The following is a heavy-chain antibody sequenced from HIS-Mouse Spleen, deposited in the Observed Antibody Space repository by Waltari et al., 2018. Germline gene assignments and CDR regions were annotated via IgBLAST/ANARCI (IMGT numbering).Heavy chain of an antibody. J-gene: IGHJ2*01. D-gene: IGHD6-13*01. CDR2: IYSRWST. CDR1: GCSISSSSYY. V-gene: IGHV4-39*07. CDR3: AREIPYSSSWYDWYFDL. Sequence: QLQLQESGPGLVKPSETLSLTCTVSGCSISSSSYYWGWIRHPPGKGLEWIGSIYSRWSTNYNPSLMSRVTISVDTSKNQFSLKRSSVTAADTAVDYCAREIPYSSSWYDWYFDLWGRGTLVTVSS.